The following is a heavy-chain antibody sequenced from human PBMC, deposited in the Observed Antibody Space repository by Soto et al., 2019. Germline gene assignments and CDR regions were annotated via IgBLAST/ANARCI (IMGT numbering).Heavy chain of an antibody. V-gene: IGHV3-48*02. CDR1: GFTFSSYG. J-gene: IGHJ4*02. Sequence: EVRLVESGGGLLQAGGSLRLSCAASGFTFSSYGMNWVRQPPGKGLEWVSYISDSGSDAHYADFVKGRFTISRDNAKNSLYLQMNSLRDEETDVYYGASGENGDSDFEYWGQGTLVTVSS. CDR2: ISDSGSDA. CDR3: ASGENGDSDFEY. D-gene: IGHD2-21*02.